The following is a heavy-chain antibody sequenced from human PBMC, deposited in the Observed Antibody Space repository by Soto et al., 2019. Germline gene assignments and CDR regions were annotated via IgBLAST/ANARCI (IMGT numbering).Heavy chain of an antibody. CDR2: IYYSGST. Sequence: PSETLSLTCTVSGGSVSSGSYYWSWIRQPPGKGLEWIGYIYYSGSTNYNPSLKSRVTISVDTSKNQFSLKLSSVTAADTAVYYCARDRDTAMVSHYYYGMDVWGQGTTVTVSS. D-gene: IGHD5-18*01. CDR1: GGSVSSGSYY. CDR3: ARDRDTAMVSHYYYGMDV. J-gene: IGHJ6*02. V-gene: IGHV4-61*01.